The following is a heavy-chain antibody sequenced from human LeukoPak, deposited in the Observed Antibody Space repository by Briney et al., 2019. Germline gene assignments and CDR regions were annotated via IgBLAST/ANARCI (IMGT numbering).Heavy chain of an antibody. CDR2: INPSGGST. Sequence: ASVKVSCKASGYTFTSYYMHWVRQAPGQGLEWMGIINPSGGSTSYAQKFQGRVTMTRNTSMSTAYMELSSLRSEDTAVYYCARGGWLVLRYFDYWGQGTLVTVSS. D-gene: IGHD3-9*01. J-gene: IGHJ4*02. CDR1: GYTFTSYY. V-gene: IGHV1-46*01. CDR3: ARGGWLVLRYFDY.